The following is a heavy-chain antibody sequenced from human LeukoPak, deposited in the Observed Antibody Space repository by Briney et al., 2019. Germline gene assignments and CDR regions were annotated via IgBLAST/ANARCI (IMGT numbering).Heavy chain of an antibody. Sequence: GSLNLSCAASGFTFVSYAMSWVRQAPGKGLEWVPCISCCGGSTYYADSVKGRLTICRDNSKNTLYLQMNSLRDEETALYYCAKQSRPQEGRCSSPSCYSDYWGQGTLVTVSS. V-gene: IGHV3-23*01. J-gene: IGHJ4*02. D-gene: IGHD2-2*01. CDR1: GFTFVSYA. CDR3: AKQSRPQEGRCSSPSCYSDY. CDR2: ISCCGGST.